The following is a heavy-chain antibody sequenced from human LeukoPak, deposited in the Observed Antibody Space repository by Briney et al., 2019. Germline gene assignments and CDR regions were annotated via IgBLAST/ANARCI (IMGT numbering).Heavy chain of an antibody. CDR3: ARSPRASDYYYMDV. J-gene: IGHJ6*03. Sequence: GGSLRLFCAASGLTFSDYYMSWIRQAPAKGLEWVSYISSSGSTIYYADSVKAGYTISRDNAKNSLYLQMNSLRAEDTAVYYCARSPRASDYYYMDVWGKGTTVTVSS. CDR2: ISSSGSTI. CDR1: GLTFSDYY. V-gene: IGHV3-11*01.